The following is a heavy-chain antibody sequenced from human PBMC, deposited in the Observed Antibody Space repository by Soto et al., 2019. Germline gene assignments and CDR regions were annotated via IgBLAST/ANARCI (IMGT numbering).Heavy chain of an antibody. D-gene: IGHD3-3*01. CDR3: AKDPRITIFGVLIQSYYYYYMDV. CDR2: ISYDGSSK. J-gene: IGHJ6*03. Sequence: QVQLVESGGGVVQPGRSLRLSCAASGFTFSSYGMHWVRQAPGKGLEWVAVISYDGSSKYYADSVQGRFTISRDNSKNTLYLEMNSPRAEDTAVYYCAKDPRITIFGVLIQSYYYYYMDVWGRGTTVTVSS. CDR1: GFTFSSYG. V-gene: IGHV3-30*18.